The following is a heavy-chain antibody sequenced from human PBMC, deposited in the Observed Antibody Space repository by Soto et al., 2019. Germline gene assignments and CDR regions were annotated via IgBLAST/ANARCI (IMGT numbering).Heavy chain of an antibody. CDR2: IYYTGST. V-gene: IGHV4-61*01. CDR1: GGSVNSDSHN. CDR3: AREYANSPEAFDF. D-gene: IGHD2-2*01. Sequence: QVQLQESGPGLVKPSETLSLTCTVSGGSVNSDSHNWSWIRQPPGKGLEWIGYIYYTGSTNYNPSLKSRVTISLETSRNQFALKLSSVTAADTAVFYCAREYANSPEAFDFWGQGALVTVSS. J-gene: IGHJ4*02.